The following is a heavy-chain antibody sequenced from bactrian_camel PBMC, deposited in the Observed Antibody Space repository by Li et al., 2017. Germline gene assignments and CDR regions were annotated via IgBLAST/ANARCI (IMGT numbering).Heavy chain of an antibody. CDR2: IDSDGST. CDR1: GSSFRICG. J-gene: IGHJ6*01. D-gene: IGHD5*01. Sequence: HVQLVESGGGLVQPGGSLRLSCVASGSSFRICGMGWFRQAPGKEREGVAAIDSDGSTSYADSVKGRCFISQDNAKNTVYLQMNSLKTEDTAVYYCAADLRYGGAYSTFKALGYWGQGTQVTVS. CDR3: AADLRYGGAYSTFKALGY. V-gene: IGHV3S53*01.